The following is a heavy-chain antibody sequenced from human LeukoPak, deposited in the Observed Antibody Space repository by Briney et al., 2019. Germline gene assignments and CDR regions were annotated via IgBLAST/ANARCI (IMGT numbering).Heavy chain of an antibody. V-gene: IGHV3-21*01. CDR2: ISSSSSYI. J-gene: IGHJ4*02. CDR1: GFTFSSYS. D-gene: IGHD3-16*02. Sequence: GGSLRLSCAASGFTFSSYSMNWVRQAPGKGLEWLSSISSSSSYIYYADSVKGRFTISRDNAKNSLYLQMNSLRAEDTAVYYCARAAAMITFGGVIVIPEPFDYWGQGTLVTVSS. CDR3: ARAAAMITFGGVIVIPEPFDY.